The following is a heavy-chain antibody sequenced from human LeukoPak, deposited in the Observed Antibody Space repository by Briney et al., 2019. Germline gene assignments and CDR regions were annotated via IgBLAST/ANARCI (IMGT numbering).Heavy chain of an antibody. D-gene: IGHD3-22*01. CDR3: ARGPNYYDSSGYYFSPHDY. V-gene: IGHV3-21*01. CDR2: ISSSSSYI. Sequence: TPGGSLRLSCAASGFTFSSYSMTWVRQAPGKGLEWVSSISSSSSYIYYADSVKGRFTISRDNAKNSLYLQMNSLRAEDTAVYYCARGPNYYDSSGYYFSPHDYWGQGTLVTVSS. CDR1: GFTFSSYS. J-gene: IGHJ4*02.